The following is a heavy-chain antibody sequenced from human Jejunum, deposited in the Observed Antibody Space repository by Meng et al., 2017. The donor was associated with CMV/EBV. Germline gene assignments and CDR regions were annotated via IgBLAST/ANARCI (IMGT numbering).Heavy chain of an antibody. CDR1: GVTFSSCW. J-gene: IGHJ4*02. D-gene: IGHD3-10*01. CDR3: ARDPSRGALDY. V-gene: IGHV3-7*01. Sequence: LSCAASGVTFSSCWMSWVRQAPGKGLEWVANIKEDGSEEYYVDSVKGRFTISRDNAKNSLYLQVNSLRAEDTAVYYCARDPSRGALDYWGQGTLVTVSS. CDR2: IKEDGSEE.